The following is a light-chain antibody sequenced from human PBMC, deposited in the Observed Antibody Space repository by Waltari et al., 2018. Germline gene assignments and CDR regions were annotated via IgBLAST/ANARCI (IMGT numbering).Light chain of an antibody. Sequence: SYVLTQVPSVSVDPGKTARITCVGNNIGLKTVHRYQQKPGQAPVLVASDNSDRPSGIPERFSGSNSGNTATLTITRVEAGDEADFYCQVWDSSSDHFVFGSGTKVTVL. CDR2: DNS. CDR1: NIGLKT. CDR3: QVWDSSSDHFV. J-gene: IGLJ1*01. V-gene: IGLV3-21*03.